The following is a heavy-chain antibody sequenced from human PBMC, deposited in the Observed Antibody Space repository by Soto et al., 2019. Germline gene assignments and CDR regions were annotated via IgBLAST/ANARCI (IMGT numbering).Heavy chain of an antibody. CDR3: ARAYGSGYMDD. D-gene: IGHD3-10*01. CDR1: GGSSSSGGYY. Sequence: QVQLQESGPGLVKPSQTLSLTCTVSGGSSSSGGYYWSWIRQLPGKGLEWIGYIYSSGSTYYNSSLKSGVTISVDTSKNQFSLKLSSVTAADTAVYYCARAYGSGYMDDWGQGTTVTVSS. J-gene: IGHJ6*02. V-gene: IGHV4-31*03. CDR2: IYSSGST.